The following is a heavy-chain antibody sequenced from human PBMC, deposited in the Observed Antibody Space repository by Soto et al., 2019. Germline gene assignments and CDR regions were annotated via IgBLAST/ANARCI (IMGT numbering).Heavy chain of an antibody. Sequence: PGESLKISCQGSGYSFTSYWIGWVRQMPGKGLEWMGIIYPGDSDTRYSPSFQGQVTISADKSISTAYLQWSSLRASDTAIYYCARTSAAGKYYYGMDVWGQGTTVTVSS. V-gene: IGHV5-51*01. D-gene: IGHD6-13*01. J-gene: IGHJ6*02. CDR1: GYSFTSYW. CDR2: IYPGDSDT. CDR3: ARTSAAGKYYYGMDV.